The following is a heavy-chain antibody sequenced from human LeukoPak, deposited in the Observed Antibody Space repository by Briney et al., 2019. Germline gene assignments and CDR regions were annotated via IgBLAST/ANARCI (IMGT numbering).Heavy chain of an antibody. D-gene: IGHD1-26*01. V-gene: IGHV3-49*04. CDR3: GRHLLRSVGSTGLDF. J-gene: IGHJ4*02. CDR2: IRTKAYGEAT. Sequence: GGSLRLSCIASGFTLADHAMSWVRQAPGKGLEWVGFIRTKAYGEATEYAASVKGRFTILRDDSTNIAYLQMNGLKAEDTAVYYCGRHLLRSVGSTGLDFWGQGTLVTVAS. CDR1: GFTLADHA.